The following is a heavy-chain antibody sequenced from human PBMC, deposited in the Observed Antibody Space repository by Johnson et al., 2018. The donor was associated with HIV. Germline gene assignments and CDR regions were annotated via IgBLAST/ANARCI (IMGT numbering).Heavy chain of an antibody. J-gene: IGHJ3*02. D-gene: IGHD6-19*01. V-gene: IGHV3-53*01. CDR2: LYSDGLT. CDR1: GFTVSSTY. CDR3: ARVVLVRLAVAGPSRDAFDI. Sequence: VQLVESGGGVVQPGRSLRLSCAASGFTVSSTYMSWVRQAPGKGLEWLSVLYSDGLTYYADSVKGRFIISRDHAKNSLYLQMNSLRAEDTALYYCARVVLVRLAVAGPSRDAFDIWGQGTMVTVSS.